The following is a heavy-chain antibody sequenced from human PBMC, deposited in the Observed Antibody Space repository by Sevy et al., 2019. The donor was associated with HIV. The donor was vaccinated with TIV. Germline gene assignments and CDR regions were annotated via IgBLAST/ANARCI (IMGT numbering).Heavy chain of an antibody. V-gene: IGHV3-30*04. CDR3: ARDPTFSSDTRGYYPFDS. CDR2: ISYDRSNK. D-gene: IGHD3-22*01. Sequence: GGSLRLSCAASGFIFSNYAIHRVRRAPRKGLEWVAVISYDRSNKHYAASVKGRFTISRDNSRNTLFLQMNSLRLDDTAVYYCARDPTFSSDTRGYYPFDSWGQGTLVTVSS. J-gene: IGHJ4*02. CDR1: GFIFSNYA.